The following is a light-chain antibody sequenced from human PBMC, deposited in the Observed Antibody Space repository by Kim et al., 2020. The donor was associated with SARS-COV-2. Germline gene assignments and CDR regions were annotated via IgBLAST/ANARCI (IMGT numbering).Light chain of an antibody. CDR3: AAWDDSLSGLV. CDR2: RNN. CDR1: SSNIGSNY. J-gene: IGLJ3*02. V-gene: IGLV1-47*01. Sequence: ELTQPPSASGTPGQRVTISCSGSSSNIGSNYVYWYQQLPGTAPKLLIYRNNQRPSGVPDRFSGSKSGTSASLAISGLRSEDEADYYCAAWDDSLSGLVFGGGNQLPVL.